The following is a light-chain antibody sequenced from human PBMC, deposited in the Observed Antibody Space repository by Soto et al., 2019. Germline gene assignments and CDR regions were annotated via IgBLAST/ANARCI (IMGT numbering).Light chain of an antibody. CDR2: TTS. CDR3: QQCGGSPLFS. Sequence: EIVLTQSPGTLSLSPGERATLSCTASQSVASSCLAWYQRKPGQAPRLLIHTTSIRATDIPDRFSGSGSGTDLTLTISRLEPEDSAVYYCQQCGGSPLFSFGPGTRVDI. J-gene: IGKJ3*01. V-gene: IGKV3-20*01. CDR1: QSVASSC.